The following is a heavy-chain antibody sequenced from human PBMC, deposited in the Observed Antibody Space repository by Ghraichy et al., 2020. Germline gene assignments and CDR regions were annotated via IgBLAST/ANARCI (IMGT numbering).Heavy chain of an antibody. Sequence: GGSLRLSCVAPGFTFSSYEMNWVRQASGKGLEWLSYIGRGGNTIYYADSVKGRFTISRDNAKNSLYLQMNSLRAEDTALYYCSREAAYDFWSGWDYWGQGTLVTVSS. CDR2: IGRGGNTI. CDR1: GFTFSSYE. V-gene: IGHV3-48*03. D-gene: IGHD3-3*01. CDR3: SREAAYDFWSGWDY. J-gene: IGHJ4*02.